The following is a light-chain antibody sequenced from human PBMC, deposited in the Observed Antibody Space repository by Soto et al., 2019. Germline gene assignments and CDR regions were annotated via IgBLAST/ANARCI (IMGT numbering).Light chain of an antibody. CDR2: AAS. CDR1: QGIRND. Sequence: AIQMTQSPSSLSASVGDRVTITCRASQGIRNDLGWYQQKPGKAPKLLIYAASSVQSGVPSRFSGSGSGTDYTLTISSLQPEDFATYYCLQDYNYPYTFGQGTKVDIK. J-gene: IGKJ2*01. CDR3: LQDYNYPYT. V-gene: IGKV1-6*01.